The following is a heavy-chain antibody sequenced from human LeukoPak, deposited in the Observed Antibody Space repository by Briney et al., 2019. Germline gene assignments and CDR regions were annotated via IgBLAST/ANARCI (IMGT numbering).Heavy chain of an antibody. D-gene: IGHD2-15*01. CDR3: ASGYCSGGSCYPFDY. CDR2: INPNSGGT. CDR1: GYTFTGYY. V-gene: IGHV1-2*02. J-gene: IGHJ4*02. Sequence: ASVKVSCKASGYTFTGYYMHWVRQAPGQGLEWMGWINPNSGGTNYAQKFQGRVTMTRDTSISTAYMELSGLRSDDAAVYYCASGYCSGGSCYPFDYWGQGTLVTVSS.